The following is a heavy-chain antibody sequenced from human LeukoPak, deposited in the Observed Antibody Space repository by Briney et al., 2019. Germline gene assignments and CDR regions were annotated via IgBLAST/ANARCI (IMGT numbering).Heavy chain of an antibody. V-gene: IGHV3-7*01. CDR1: GFTFSSYW. CDR3: ARGGSLYYDFWSGYITAFDI. J-gene: IGHJ3*02. D-gene: IGHD3-3*01. Sequence: GGSLRLSCAASGFTFSSYWMSWVRQAPGKGLEWVANIKQDGSEKFYVDSVKGRFTISRDNAKNSLYLQMNSLRAEDTAVYYCARGGSLYYDFWSGYITAFDIWGQGTMVTVSS. CDR2: IKQDGSEK.